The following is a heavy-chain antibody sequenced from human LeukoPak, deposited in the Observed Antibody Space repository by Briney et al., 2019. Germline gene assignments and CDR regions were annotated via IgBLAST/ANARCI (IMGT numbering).Heavy chain of an antibody. Sequence: SETLSLTCAVYGGSFSGYYWSWIRQPPGKGLEWIGEINHSGSTNYNPSLKSRVTISVDTSKNQFSLKLSSVTAADTAVYYCARRKQWLVNLGTWGQGTLVTVSS. D-gene: IGHD6-19*01. V-gene: IGHV4-34*01. CDR3: ARRKQWLVNLGT. J-gene: IGHJ4*02. CDR2: INHSGST. CDR1: GGSFSGYY.